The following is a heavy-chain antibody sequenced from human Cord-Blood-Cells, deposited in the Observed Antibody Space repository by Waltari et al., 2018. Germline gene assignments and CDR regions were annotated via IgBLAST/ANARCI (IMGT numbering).Heavy chain of an antibody. J-gene: IGHJ4*02. V-gene: IGHV3-48*02. CDR3: ARDGWDYYDSSGTYYFDY. Sequence: EVQLVESGGGLVQPGGSLRLSCAASGFTFSSYSMNWVRQAPGKGLEWVSYISSSSSTIYYAGSVKGRFTISRDNAKNSLYLQMNSLRDEDTAVYYCARDGWDYYDSSGTYYFDYWGQGTLVTVSS. D-gene: IGHD3-22*01. CDR2: ISSSSSTI. CDR1: GFTFSSYS.